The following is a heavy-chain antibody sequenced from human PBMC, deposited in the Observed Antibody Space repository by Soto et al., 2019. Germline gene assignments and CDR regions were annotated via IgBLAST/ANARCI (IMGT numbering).Heavy chain of an antibody. V-gene: IGHV3-74*01. CDR1: GFTFSSYW. CDR2: LNGDGSSI. CDR3: ARASVPGSY. D-gene: IGHD1-1*01. J-gene: IGHJ1*01. Sequence: EVQLVESGGGLVQPVGSLRLSCVGSGFTFSSYWMHWVRQAPGKGLVWVSRLNGDGSSISYADSVKGRFTISRDNARNTLYLQMNSLRVEDTAVYYCARASVPGSYWGQGTLVSVSS.